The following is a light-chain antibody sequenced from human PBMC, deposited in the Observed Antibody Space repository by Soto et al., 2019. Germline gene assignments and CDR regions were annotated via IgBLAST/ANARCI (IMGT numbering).Light chain of an antibody. CDR3: QQRSNLSWT. CDR2: DAS. J-gene: IGKJ1*01. V-gene: IGKV3-11*01. Sequence: EIVLTQSPATLSLSPGETATLSCRASPSVSSYLAWYQQKPGQAPSLLIYDASIRATGIPTRFSGTGSETDFTLTIARLEPGDFAFYYLQQRSNLSWTLVQGTKGEMK. CDR1: PSVSSY.